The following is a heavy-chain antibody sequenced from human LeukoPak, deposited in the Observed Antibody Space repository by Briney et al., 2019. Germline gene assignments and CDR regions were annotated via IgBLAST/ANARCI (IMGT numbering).Heavy chain of an antibody. Sequence: GRSLRLSCAASGSTFSSYGMHWARQAPGKGLEWVAVISYDGSNKYYADSVKGRFTISRDNSKNTLYLQMNSLRAEDTAVYYCAKDGDVPFDYWGQGTLVTVSS. V-gene: IGHV3-30*18. CDR3: AKDGDVPFDY. CDR1: GSTFSSYG. J-gene: IGHJ4*02. CDR2: ISYDGSNK. D-gene: IGHD3-16*01.